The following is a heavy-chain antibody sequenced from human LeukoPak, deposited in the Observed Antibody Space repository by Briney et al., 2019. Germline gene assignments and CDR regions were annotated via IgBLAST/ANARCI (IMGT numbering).Heavy chain of an antibody. J-gene: IGHJ4*02. CDR3: ARGGVYYYGSRETDY. CDR1: GFTFSSYS. Sequence: GGSLRLSCAASGFTFSSYSMNWVRQAPGKGLEGVSSISSSSSYIYYADSVKGRFTISRDNAKNSLYLQMNSLRAEDTAVYYCARGGVYYYGSRETDYWGQGTLVTVSS. V-gene: IGHV3-21*01. CDR2: ISSSSSYI. D-gene: IGHD3-10*01.